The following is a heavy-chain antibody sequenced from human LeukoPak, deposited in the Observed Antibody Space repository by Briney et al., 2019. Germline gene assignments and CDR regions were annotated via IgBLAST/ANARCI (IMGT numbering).Heavy chain of an antibody. D-gene: IGHD3-22*01. Sequence: GGSLRLSCAASGFTFDDYAMHWVRQAPGKGLEWVSGISWNSGSIGYADSVKGRFTISRDNAKNSLYLQMNSLRAEDTALYYCAKDTTPYYYDSSGYYSSWGQGTLVTVSS. V-gene: IGHV3-9*01. J-gene: IGHJ4*02. CDR1: GFTFDDYA. CDR3: AKDTTPYYYDSSGYYSS. CDR2: ISWNSGSI.